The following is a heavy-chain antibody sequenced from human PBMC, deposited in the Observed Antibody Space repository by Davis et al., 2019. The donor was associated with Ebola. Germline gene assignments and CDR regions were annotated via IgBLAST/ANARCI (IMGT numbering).Heavy chain of an antibody. J-gene: IGHJ4*02. CDR2: ISAYNGNT. Sequence: ASVQVSCQASGYTFTSYGLSWVRQAPGQGLEWMGWISAYNGNTNYAQKLQGRVTMTTDTSTSTAYMELRRLRSDDTAVYYCARGYFSGGSCYSGDYWGQGTLVTVSS. D-gene: IGHD2-15*01. V-gene: IGHV1-18*01. CDR1: GYTFTSYG. CDR3: ARGYFSGGSCYSGDY.